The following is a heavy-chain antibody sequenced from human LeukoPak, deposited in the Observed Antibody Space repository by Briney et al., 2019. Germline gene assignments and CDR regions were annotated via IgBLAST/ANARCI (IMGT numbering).Heavy chain of an antibody. CDR2: INPNSGGT. D-gene: IGHD3-10*01. CDR3: ARGYYYGSGSFDY. CDR1: GYTFTGYY. J-gene: IGHJ4*02. V-gene: IGHV1-2*02. Sequence: ASVKVSCKASGYTFTGYYMHWVRQAPGQGLEWMGWINPNSGGTNYVQKFQGRVTMTRDTSISTAYMELSRLRSDDTAVYYCARGYYYGSGSFDYWGQGTLVTVSS.